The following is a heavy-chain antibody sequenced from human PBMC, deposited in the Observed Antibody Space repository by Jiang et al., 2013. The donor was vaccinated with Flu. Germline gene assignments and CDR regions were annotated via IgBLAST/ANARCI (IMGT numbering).Heavy chain of an antibody. J-gene: IGHJ4*02. V-gene: IGHV3-21*01. CDR1: GFTFSSYY. Sequence: RLSCAASGFTFSSYYMNWVRQAPGKGLEWVSSISSSSNYIYYADSVKGRFTISRDNAKNSLYLQMNSLRAEDTAVYYCARDPYSSGWYAPSFDYWGQGTLVTVSS. D-gene: IGHD6-19*01. CDR2: ISSSSNYI. CDR3: ARDPYSSGWYAPSFDY.